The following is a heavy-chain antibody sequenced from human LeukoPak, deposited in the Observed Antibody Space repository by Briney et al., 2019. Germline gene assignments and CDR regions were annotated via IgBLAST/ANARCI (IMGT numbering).Heavy chain of an antibody. D-gene: IGHD6-13*01. CDR1: GFTFSSYA. CDR3: ARGSSSWYGYYYYMDV. Sequence: GGSLRLSCAASGFTFSSYAMHWVRQAPGKGLEYVSAISSNGGSTYYANSVKGRFTISRDNSKNTLYLQMGSLRAADMAVYYCARGSSSWYGYYYYMDVWGKGTTVTVSS. J-gene: IGHJ6*03. CDR2: ISSNGGST. V-gene: IGHV3-64*01.